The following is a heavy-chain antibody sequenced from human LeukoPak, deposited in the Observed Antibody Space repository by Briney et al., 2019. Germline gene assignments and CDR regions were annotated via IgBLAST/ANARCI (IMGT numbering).Heavy chain of an antibody. D-gene: IGHD3-9*01. Sequence: PGGSLRLSCAVSGFTFSTYGMHWVRQAPDKGLEWVAFISYDGRDTFYVDSVKGRFTISRDNSKNTLYLQMNSLRAEDTAVYYCARGGYFDWLLKDYWGQGTLVTVSS. J-gene: IGHJ4*02. CDR3: ARGGYFDWLLKDY. CDR2: ISYDGRDT. V-gene: IGHV3-30*03. CDR1: GFTFSTYG.